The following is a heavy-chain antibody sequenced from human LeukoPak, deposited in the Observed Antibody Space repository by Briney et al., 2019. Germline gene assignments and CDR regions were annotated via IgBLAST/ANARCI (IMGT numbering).Heavy chain of an antibody. CDR3: AKDSAKKYDDY. Sequence: PGGSLRLSCAASGFTFSSYGIHWVRQAPGKGLEWVAFIRSDGSNKYYADSVKGRFTISRDNSKNTLSLQMNSLRAEDTAVYYCAKDSAKKYDDYWGQGTLVTVSS. CDR1: GFTFSSYG. D-gene: IGHD2/OR15-2a*01. CDR2: IRSDGSNK. V-gene: IGHV3-30*02. J-gene: IGHJ4*02.